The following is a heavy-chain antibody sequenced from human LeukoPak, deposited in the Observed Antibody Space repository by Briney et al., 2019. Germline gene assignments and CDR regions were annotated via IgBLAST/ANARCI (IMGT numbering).Heavy chain of an antibody. J-gene: IGHJ5*01. D-gene: IGHD6-25*01. V-gene: IGHV5-51*01. CDR1: GYTFTSYW. CDR3: ARRQAAAVNWFDS. Sequence: KRGESLKISCKGSGYTFTSYWIGWVRQMPGKGLEWMGSIHPGDSDTKYSRSFQGQVIISADKSTTTAYLQWSSLKASDTAMYYCARRQAAAVNWFDSWGQGTLVTVSS. CDR2: IHPGDSDT.